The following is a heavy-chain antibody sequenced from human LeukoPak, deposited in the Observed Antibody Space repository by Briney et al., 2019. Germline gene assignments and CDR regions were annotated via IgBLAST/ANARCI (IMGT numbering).Heavy chain of an antibody. V-gene: IGHV3-48*04. CDR2: ISSSSTTI. D-gene: IGHD3-22*01. CDR3: AREGRGSSGYDVYYYYYMDV. Sequence: GGPLTLSCAASGFTFSSYSMNCLRQAPGKALEWVSYISSSSTTIYYADSVKARFTISRDNAKNSMYLQMNSLRAEDTAVYYCAREGRGSSGYDVYYYYYMDVWGKGTTVTVSS. CDR1: GFTFSSYS. J-gene: IGHJ6*03.